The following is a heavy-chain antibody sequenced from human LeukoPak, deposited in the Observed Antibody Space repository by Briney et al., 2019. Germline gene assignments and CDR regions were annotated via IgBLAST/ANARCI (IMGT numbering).Heavy chain of an antibody. CDR2: IYYSGST. CDR3: AKEDRSITIFGVVISYFDY. J-gene: IGHJ4*02. V-gene: IGHV4-59*12. D-gene: IGHD3-3*01. Sequence: SETLSLTCTVSGGSISSYYWSWIRQPPGKGLEWIGYIYYSGSTYNNPSLKSRVTISVDTSKNKFSLKLSSVTAADTAVYYCAKEDRSITIFGVVISYFDYWGQGTLVTVSS. CDR1: GGSISSYY.